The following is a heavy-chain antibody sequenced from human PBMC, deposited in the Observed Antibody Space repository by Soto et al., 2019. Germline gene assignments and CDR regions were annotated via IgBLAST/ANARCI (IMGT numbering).Heavy chain of an antibody. CDR2: SSFDGTIK. CDR1: GLTFRGYT. V-gene: IGHV3-30-3*01. D-gene: IGHD5-12*01. J-gene: IGHJ4*02. Sequence: QVQVMGSGGGVVQPGRSLTLSCAVSGLTFRGYTLHWVRQAPGKGLEWVAVSSFDGTIKDFADSVKGRFTISRDISKSTMFLQMNGLRPEDTAIYFCASPFFSRGYGVYGSFRPSFYFESWQQGTQVTVSS. CDR3: ASPFFSRGYGVYGSFRPSFYFES.